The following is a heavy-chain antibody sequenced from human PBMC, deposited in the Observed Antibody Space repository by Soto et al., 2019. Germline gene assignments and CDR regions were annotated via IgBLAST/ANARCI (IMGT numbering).Heavy chain of an antibody. V-gene: IGHV1-18*01. J-gene: IGHJ6*02. D-gene: IGHD6-13*01. CDR3: ARDILTAAAGTTAWLAYYYYYGMDV. CDR1: GYTFTSYG. Sequence: GASVKVSCKASGYTFTSYGISWVRQAPGQGLEWMGWISAYNGNTNYAQKLQGRVTMTTDTSTSTAYMELRSLRSDDTAVYYCARDILTAAAGTTAWLAYYYYYGMDVWGQGTTVTVSS. CDR2: ISAYNGNT.